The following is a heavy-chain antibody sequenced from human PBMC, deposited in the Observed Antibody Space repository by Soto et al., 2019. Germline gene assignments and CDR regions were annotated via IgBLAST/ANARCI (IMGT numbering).Heavy chain of an antibody. CDR1: GFTFSGSA. V-gene: IGHV3-73*01. J-gene: IGHJ5*02. D-gene: IGHD1-7*01. Sequence: GGSLRLSCAASGFTFSGSAMHWVRQASGKGLEWVGRIRSKANSYATAYAASVKGRFTISRDDSKNTAYLQMNSLKTEDTAVYYCTSNKGDWNYVWFDPWGQGTLVTVS. CDR2: IRSKANSYAT. CDR3: TSNKGDWNYVWFDP.